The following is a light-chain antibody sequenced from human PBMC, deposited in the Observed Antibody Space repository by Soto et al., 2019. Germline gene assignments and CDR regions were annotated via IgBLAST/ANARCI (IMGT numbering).Light chain of an antibody. J-gene: IGKJ2*01. CDR3: QQYGSSPRT. V-gene: IGKV3-20*01. Sequence: EIVLTQSPGTLALSPGERATLSCRASQSVSNNYLAWYQQKAVQSPRLLIFGASRGATGIPDRFSGTGSGTDFTLTVSRLEPEDFAVYFCQQYGSSPRTFGQGTKLEIK. CDR2: GAS. CDR1: QSVSNNY.